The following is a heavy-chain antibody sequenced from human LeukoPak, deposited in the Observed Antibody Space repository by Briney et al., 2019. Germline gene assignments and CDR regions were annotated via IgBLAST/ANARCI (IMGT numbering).Heavy chain of an antibody. CDR3: ARGSNGIVVVPAAYDY. CDR1: GGTFSSYA. CDR2: IIPIFGAA. J-gene: IGHJ4*02. D-gene: IGHD2-2*01. Sequence: ASVKVSCKASGGTFSSYAISWVRQAPGQGLEWMGGIIPIFGAANYAQKFQGRVTITTDESTSTAYMELSSLRSEDTAVYYCARGSNGIVVVPAAYDYWGQGTLVTVSS. V-gene: IGHV1-69*05.